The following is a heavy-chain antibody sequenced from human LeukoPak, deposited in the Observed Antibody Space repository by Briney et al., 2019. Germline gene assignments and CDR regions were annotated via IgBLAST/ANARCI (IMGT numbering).Heavy chain of an antibody. J-gene: IGHJ6*03. CDR1: GYSFTSYW. V-gene: IGHV5-51*01. D-gene: IGHD4-17*01. CDR3: ARWRYGDALNNYYMDV. CDR2: IYPGDSDT. Sequence: GESLKISCKGSGYSFTSYWIGWVRQMPGKGLEWMGIIYPGDSDTRYSPSFQGQVTISADKFISTAYLQWSSLKASDTAMYYCARWRYGDALNNYYMDVWGKGTTVTVSS.